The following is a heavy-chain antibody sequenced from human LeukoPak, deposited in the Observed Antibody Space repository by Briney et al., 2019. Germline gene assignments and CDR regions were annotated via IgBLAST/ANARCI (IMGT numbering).Heavy chain of an antibody. D-gene: IGHD1-1*01. CDR1: EFTFSGYA. CDR2: ITENGDRS. V-gene: IGHV3-23*01. Sequence: GGSLRLSCAASEFTFSGYAMSWVRQAPGKGPEWVSTITENGDRSYYIDSVKGRFTISRDISKNTLYLQMNSLRAEDTAVYYCARDRDDWNDASDAFDIWGQGTMVTVSS. CDR3: ARDRDDWNDASDAFDI. J-gene: IGHJ3*02.